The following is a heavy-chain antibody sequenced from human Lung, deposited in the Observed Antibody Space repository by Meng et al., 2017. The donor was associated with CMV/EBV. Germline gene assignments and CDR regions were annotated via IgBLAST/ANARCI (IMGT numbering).Heavy chain of an antibody. Sequence: ASXXVSXNAAGYTFTNYDFTCWRQAPGQGLEWMTWITTKKGNTKHARKFQDRVTMTTDTSTTTGYMEVRSLRSDDAAVYYCGRDRLKDFELLQTDINTSYYISCYKGESSWFDPXGQGXLVTVSS. CDR2: ITTKKGNT. CDR1: GYTFTNYD. V-gene: IGHV1-18*01. CDR3: GRDRLKDFELLQTDINTSYYISCYKGESSWFDP. J-gene: IGHJ5*02. D-gene: IGHD2-2*02.